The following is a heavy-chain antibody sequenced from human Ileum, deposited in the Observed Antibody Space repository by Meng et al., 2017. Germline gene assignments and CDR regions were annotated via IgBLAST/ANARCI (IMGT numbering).Heavy chain of an antibody. CDR2: INGNNGAT. CDR3: ARSWIEIWTPDFDY. J-gene: IGHJ4*02. Sequence: ASVMVSCKASGYSFTGYKMHWVRQVPGQGLEWMGWINGNNGATNYAQKFQGRVTMTRDTSISTAYMELSRLTFDDTAVFYCARSWIEIWTPDFDYWGQGTLVTVSS. CDR1: GYSFTGYK. D-gene: IGHD5-12*01. V-gene: IGHV1-2*02.